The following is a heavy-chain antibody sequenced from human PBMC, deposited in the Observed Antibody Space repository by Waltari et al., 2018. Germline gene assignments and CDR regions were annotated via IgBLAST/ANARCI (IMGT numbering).Heavy chain of an antibody. CDR3: ATDNPYSSSWDFDY. V-gene: IGHV1-69-2*01. D-gene: IGHD6-13*01. J-gene: IGHJ4*02. Sequence: EVQLVQSGAEVKKPGATVKISCKASGYPFPEYYMLWVQPPPGKGLEWMGRVDPEDGETIYAEKFQGRVTITADTSTDTAYMELSSLRSEDTAVYYCATDNPYSSSWDFDYWGQGTLVTVSS. CDR1: GYPFPEYY. CDR2: VDPEDGET.